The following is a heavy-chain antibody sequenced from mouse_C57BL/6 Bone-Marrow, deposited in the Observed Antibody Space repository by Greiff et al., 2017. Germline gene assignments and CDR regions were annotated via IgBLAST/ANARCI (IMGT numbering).Heavy chain of an antibody. CDR2: IFPGSGST. D-gene: IGHD1-1*01. Sequence: VKLMESGPELVKPGASVKISCKASGYTFTDYYINWVKQRPGQGLEWIGWIFPGSGSTYYNEKFKGKATLTVDKSYSTAYMLLSSLTSEYSAVYFCARGGNYYYGSSSWFAYWGQGTLVTVSA. J-gene: IGHJ3*01. CDR3: ARGGNYYYGSSSWFAY. CDR1: GYTFTDYY. V-gene: IGHV1-75*01.